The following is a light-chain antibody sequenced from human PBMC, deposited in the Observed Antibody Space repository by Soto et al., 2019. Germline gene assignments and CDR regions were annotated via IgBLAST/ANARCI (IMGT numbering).Light chain of an antibody. V-gene: IGKV3-15*01. CDR2: GAS. J-gene: IGKJ1*01. CDR1: QSVSSN. CDR3: QHYSNWPPWT. Sequence: EIVMTQSPATLSVSPGERATLSCRASQSVSSNLAWYQQKSGQAPRLLIYGASTRAAGIPARFSGSGSGTEFTLTISSLQSEDLAVYYCQHYSNWPPWTFGQGTKVEIK.